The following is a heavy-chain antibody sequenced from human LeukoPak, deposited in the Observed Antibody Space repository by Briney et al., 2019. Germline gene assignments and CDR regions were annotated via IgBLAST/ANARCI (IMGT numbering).Heavy chain of an antibody. D-gene: IGHD6-13*01. CDR3: ARHSSSWYFYFDY. V-gene: IGHV4-59*01. CDR2: IYYRGDI. CDR1: DGSIRTYY. Sequence: SETLSLTCSVSDGSIRTYYWSWIRQSPGQGLEWIGNIYYRGDINYNPSLKSRVTISVDTSKNQFSLKLSSVTAADTAVYYCARHSSSWYFYFDYWGQGTLVTVSS. J-gene: IGHJ4*02.